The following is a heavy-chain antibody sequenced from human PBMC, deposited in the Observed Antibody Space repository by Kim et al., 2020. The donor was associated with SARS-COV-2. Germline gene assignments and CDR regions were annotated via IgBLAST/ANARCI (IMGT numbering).Heavy chain of an antibody. J-gene: IGHJ5*02. CDR2: ISAYNGNT. D-gene: IGHD5-12*01. CDR1: GYTFTSYG. Sequence: ASVKVSCKASGYTFTSYGISWVRQAPGQGLEWMGWISAYNGNTNYAQKLQGRVTMTTDTSTSTAYMELRSLRSDDTAVYYCARDRVVEMATIREDNWSTPGAREPWSPSPQ. CDR3: ARDRVVEMATIREDNWSTP. V-gene: IGHV1-18*04.